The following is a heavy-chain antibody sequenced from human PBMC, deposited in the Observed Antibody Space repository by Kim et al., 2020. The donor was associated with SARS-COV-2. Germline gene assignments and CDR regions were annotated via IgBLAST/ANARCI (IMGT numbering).Heavy chain of an antibody. Sequence: GGSLRLSCAASGFTSSDYYMNWVRQAPGKGLEWVSYINNRGDIIFYADSVKGRFTISRDNAKNSLYLQMNSLRPEDTAVYYCARDGTRYWAHDYWGQGT. CDR3: ARDGTRYWAHDY. J-gene: IGHJ4*02. V-gene: IGHV3-11*04. CDR1: GFTSSDYY. D-gene: IGHD2-15*01. CDR2: INNRGDII.